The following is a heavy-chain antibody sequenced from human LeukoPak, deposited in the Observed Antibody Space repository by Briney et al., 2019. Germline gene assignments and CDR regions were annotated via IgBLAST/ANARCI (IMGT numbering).Heavy chain of an antibody. CDR1: GGSISNYY. J-gene: IGHJ4*02. CDR3: ARGIRIWNY. Sequence: SETLSLTCTVSGGSISNYYWSWIRQPPGKGLEWIGEINHSGSTNYNPSLKSRVTISVDTSKNQFSLKLSSVTAADTAVYYCARGIRIWNYWGQGTLVTVSS. D-gene: IGHD1-1*01. V-gene: IGHV4-34*01. CDR2: INHSGST.